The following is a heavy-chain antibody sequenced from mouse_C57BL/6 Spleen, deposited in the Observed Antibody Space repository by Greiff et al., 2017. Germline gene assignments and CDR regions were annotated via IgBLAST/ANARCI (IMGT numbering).Heavy chain of an antibody. D-gene: IGHD1-1*01. J-gene: IGHJ2*01. CDR1: GFTFSSYG. CDR2: ISSGGSYT. Sequence: EVNLVESGGDLVKPGGSLKLSCAASGFTFSSYGMSWVRQTPDKRLEWVATISSGGSYTYYPDSVKGRFTISRDNAKNTLYLQMSSLKSEDTAMYYCARQNGRYFDYWGQGTTLTVSS. V-gene: IGHV5-6*01. CDR3: ARQNGRYFDY.